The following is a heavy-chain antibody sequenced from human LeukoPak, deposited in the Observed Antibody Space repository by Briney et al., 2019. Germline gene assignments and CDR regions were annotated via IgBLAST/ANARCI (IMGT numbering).Heavy chain of an antibody. CDR2: ISAYNGNT. J-gene: IGHJ5*02. Sequence: GAAVKVSCKASGYTFTSYGISWVRQAPGQGLEWMGWISAYNGNTNYAQKIQGRVTMTTDTSTSTAYMELRSLRSDDTAVYYCARVPRYSSSWYSENWFDPWGQGTLVTVSS. CDR3: ARVPRYSSSWYSENWFDP. CDR1: GYTFTSYG. D-gene: IGHD6-13*01. V-gene: IGHV1-18*04.